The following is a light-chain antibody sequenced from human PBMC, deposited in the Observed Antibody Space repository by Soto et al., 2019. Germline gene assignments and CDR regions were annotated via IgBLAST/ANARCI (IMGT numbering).Light chain of an antibody. Sequence: EIVLTKSPGTLSLSPGERATLSCRASQSVSRSYLAWYQQKPRQAPRLLIYGASSRASGIPDRFTGSGSGKDFTLNISRLGPEDVAVYYCQQYGSSPPWTFGQGTKVEIK. V-gene: IGKV3-20*01. J-gene: IGKJ1*01. CDR3: QQYGSSPPWT. CDR1: QSVSRSY. CDR2: GAS.